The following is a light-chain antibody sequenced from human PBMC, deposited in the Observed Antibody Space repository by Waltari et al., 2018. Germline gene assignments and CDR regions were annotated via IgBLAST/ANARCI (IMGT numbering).Light chain of an antibody. CDR1: QTVSDK. CDR2: GAS. V-gene: IGKV3-15*01. J-gene: IGKJ4*01. Sequence: ETAMTQSPATLSVSPGDRVTLSCRASQTVSDKIACYHHKPGQAHRLLIYGASTRATGVPARFSGSGSGTDFTRSISSLQSEDFAVYYCQQYQNWPRTFGGGTKVEIK. CDR3: QQYQNWPRT.